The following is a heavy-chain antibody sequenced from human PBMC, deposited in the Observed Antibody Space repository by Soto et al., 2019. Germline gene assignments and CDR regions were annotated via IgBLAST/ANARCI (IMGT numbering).Heavy chain of an antibody. CDR3: ARDYGDYLGYFDL. J-gene: IGHJ2*01. CDR1: GYTFTSYA. Sequence: GASVKVSCKASGYTFTSYAMHWVRQAPGQRLEWMGWINAGNGNTKYSQKFQGRVTITRDTSASTAYMELSSLRSEDTAVYYCARDYGDYLGYFDLWGRGTLVTVSS. D-gene: IGHD4-17*01. CDR2: INAGNGNT. V-gene: IGHV1-3*01.